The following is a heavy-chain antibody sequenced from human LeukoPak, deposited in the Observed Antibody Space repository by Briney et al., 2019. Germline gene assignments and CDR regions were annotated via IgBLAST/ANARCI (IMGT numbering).Heavy chain of an antibody. J-gene: IGHJ6*02. CDR1: GYTLTELS. Sequence: GASVKVSCKVSGYTLTELSLHWVRQAPGKGLEWMGGFDPEDGETIYAQKFQGRVTMTEDTSTDTAYMELSSLRSEDTAVYYCATGFGQYSSSPDVWGQGTTVTVSS. CDR3: ATGFGQYSSSPDV. V-gene: IGHV1-24*01. CDR2: FDPEDGET. D-gene: IGHD6-13*01.